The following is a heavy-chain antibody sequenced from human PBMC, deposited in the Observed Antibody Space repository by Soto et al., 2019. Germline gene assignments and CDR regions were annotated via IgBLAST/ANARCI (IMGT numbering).Heavy chain of an antibody. CDR1: GFTFSDYG. J-gene: IGHJ4*02. CDR2: IYGNERSL. CDR3: ARDSKEAPTDLDF. Sequence: LRLSCVASGFTFSDYGVHWVRQAPGKGLEWVAIIYGNERSLNYADSVRGRFTISRDNSKNTVYLQMNSLRGDDTAVYYCARDSKEAPTDLDFSGQGSPVTGSS. V-gene: IGHV3-33*01.